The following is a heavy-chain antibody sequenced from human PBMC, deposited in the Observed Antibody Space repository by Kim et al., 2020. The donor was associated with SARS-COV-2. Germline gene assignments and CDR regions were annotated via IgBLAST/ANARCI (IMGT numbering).Heavy chain of an antibody. Sequence: GGSLRLSCAASGFSFSSYDMHWVRQATGKGLEWVSTIHITGDTYFPGSVKGRFTTIRENDKNSLYFQMSSLRAGDTAVYYCARAVSGSYFLAYYYYGMDV. V-gene: IGHV3-13*04. CDR3: ARAVSGSYFLAYYYYGMDV. CDR2: IHITGDT. D-gene: IGHD1-26*01. CDR1: GFSFSSYD. J-gene: IGHJ6*01.